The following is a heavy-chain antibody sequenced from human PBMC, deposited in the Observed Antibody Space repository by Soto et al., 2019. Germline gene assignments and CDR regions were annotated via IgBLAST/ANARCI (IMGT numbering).Heavy chain of an antibody. CDR3: AAGAIGRAPFQH. CDR1: GFTFSDHL. V-gene: IGHV3-72*01. J-gene: IGHJ1*01. Sequence: PGGSLRLSCATSGFTFSDHLMDWVRQAPGKGLEWVARSRSKASSYTTEYAASVKGRFTISRDDSQNSLHLQMNSLKTEDTAMYYCAAGAIGRAPFQHWGRGTLVTVS. D-gene: IGHD2-15*01. CDR2: SRSKASSYTT.